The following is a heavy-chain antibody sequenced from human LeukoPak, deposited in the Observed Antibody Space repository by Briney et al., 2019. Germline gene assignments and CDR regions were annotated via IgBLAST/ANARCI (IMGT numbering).Heavy chain of an antibody. J-gene: IGHJ6*03. CDR2: ISSSSSYI. D-gene: IGHD5/OR15-5a*01. Sequence: GGSLRLSCAASGFTFSSYSMNWVRQAPGKGLEWVSSISSSSSYIYYADSVKGRFTISRDNAKNSLYLQMNSLRAEDTAVYYCARGRSPSTTNYYYYMDVWGKGTTVTVSS. CDR1: GFTFSSYS. CDR3: ARGRSPSTTNYYYYMDV. V-gene: IGHV3-21*01.